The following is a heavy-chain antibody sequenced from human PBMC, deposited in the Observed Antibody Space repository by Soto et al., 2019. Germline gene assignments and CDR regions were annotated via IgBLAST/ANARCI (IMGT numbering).Heavy chain of an antibody. CDR3: AREWWQVDTNRFDP. Sequence: SETLSLTCTVSGGSISGSYLSWIRQPPGKGLEWIAYVYYTGSTDYNPSLQSRLTISGDTSKNQFSLKLSSVTAADTAVYYGAREWWQVDTNRFDPGGQGALVTV. CDR1: GGSISGSY. D-gene: IGHD6-19*01. V-gene: IGHV4-59*01. J-gene: IGHJ5*02. CDR2: VYYTGST.